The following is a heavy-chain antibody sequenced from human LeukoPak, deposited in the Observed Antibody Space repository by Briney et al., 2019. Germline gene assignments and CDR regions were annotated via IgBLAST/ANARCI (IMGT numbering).Heavy chain of an antibody. CDR2: ISGSGGST. D-gene: IGHD3-10*01. J-gene: IGHJ3*02. CDR3: AKEGGLITMVRGATQDAFDI. V-gene: IGHV3-23*01. CDR1: GFTFSSYA. Sequence: GGSLRLSCAASGFTFSSYAMSWVRQAPGKGLEWVSAISGSGGSTYYADSVKGRFTISRDNSKNTLYLQMNSLRAEDTAVYYCAKEGGLITMVRGATQDAFDIWGQGTMVTVSS.